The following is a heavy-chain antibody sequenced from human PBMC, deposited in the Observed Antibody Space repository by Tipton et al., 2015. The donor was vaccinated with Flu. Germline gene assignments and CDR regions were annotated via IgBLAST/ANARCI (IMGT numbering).Heavy chain of an antibody. CDR2: IYYIGST. J-gene: IGHJ4*02. CDR3: EKVIPELVASLDY. CDR1: GGPITSGADY. V-gene: IGHV4-31*03. Sequence: TLSLTCTVSGGPITSGADYWSWIRQHPGKGLEWIGHIYYIGSTNYNPSLKSRVTISMDTSKNQFSLKLSSMTAADTAVYYCEKVIPELVASLDYWGQGTLVTVSS. D-gene: IGHD5-12*01.